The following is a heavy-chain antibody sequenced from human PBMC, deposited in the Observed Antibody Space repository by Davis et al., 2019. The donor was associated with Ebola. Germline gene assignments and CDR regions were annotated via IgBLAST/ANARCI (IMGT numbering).Heavy chain of an antibody. V-gene: IGHV3-30*18. J-gene: IGHJ6*02. Sequence: GESLKLSCAASGFTFSSYGMHWVRQAPGKGLEWVAVISYDGSNKYYADSVKGRFTISRDNSKNTLYLQMNSLRAEDTAVYYCAKDRGKLSTGGSRGMDVWGQGTTVTVSS. D-gene: IGHD2-21*01. CDR1: GFTFSSYG. CDR2: ISYDGSNK. CDR3: AKDRGKLSTGGSRGMDV.